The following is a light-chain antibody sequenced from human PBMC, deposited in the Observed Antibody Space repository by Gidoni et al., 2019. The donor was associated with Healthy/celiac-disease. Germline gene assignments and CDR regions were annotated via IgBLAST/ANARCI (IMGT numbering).Light chain of an antibody. CDR1: QSIRSY. J-gene: IGKJ3*01. Sequence: DIQRAQSPSSLSASVGDRVTITCRASQSIRSYLNWYQQKPGKAPKLLIYSASSLQSGGPSRFSGSGSGTDFTPTISSLQPEDFATYYCQQSYSTPLTFGPGTKVDIK. CDR2: SAS. CDR3: QQSYSTPLT. V-gene: IGKV1-39*01.